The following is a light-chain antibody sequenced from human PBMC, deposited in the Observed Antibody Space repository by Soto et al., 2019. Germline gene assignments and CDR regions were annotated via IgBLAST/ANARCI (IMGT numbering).Light chain of an antibody. Sequence: PGERATHSCRASQRVGSNYLAWYQQKPGQPPRLLIHGASIMASGNPDRVSGLRSGNDFTLAIRRLEPGDFAVYYCQQYCSSPLAFGQGTRLGIK. CDR2: GAS. CDR3: QQYCSSPLA. J-gene: IGKJ5*01. V-gene: IGKV3-20*01. CDR1: QRVGSNY.